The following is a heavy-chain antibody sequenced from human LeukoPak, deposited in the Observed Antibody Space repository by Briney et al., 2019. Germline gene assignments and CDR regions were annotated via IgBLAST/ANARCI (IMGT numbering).Heavy chain of an antibody. V-gene: IGHV3-30*02. CDR2: IRYDGSNK. CDR3: AKVPRRGSSSWPFDN. Sequence: PGGSLRLSCAASGFTFSSYGMHWVRQAPGKGLEWVAFIRYDGSNKYYADSVKGRFTISRDNSKNTLYLQMNSLRAEDTAVYYCAKVPRRGSSSWPFDNWGQGTLVTVP. D-gene: IGHD6-13*01. J-gene: IGHJ4*02. CDR1: GFTFSSYG.